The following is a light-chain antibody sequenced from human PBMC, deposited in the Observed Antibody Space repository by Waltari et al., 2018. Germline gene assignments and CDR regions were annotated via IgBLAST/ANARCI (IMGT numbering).Light chain of an antibody. CDR3: CSYAGSSTFV. CDR1: SSDVGGYTY. CDR2: DVS. J-gene: IGLJ1*01. Sequence: QSALTQPASVSGSPGQSITISCTGTSSDVGGYTYVSWYQQHPGKAPKLMIYDVSKRPSGVSNRFSGSKSSNTASLTISGLQAEDEADYYCCSYAGSSTFVFGTGTKVTVL. V-gene: IGLV2-23*02.